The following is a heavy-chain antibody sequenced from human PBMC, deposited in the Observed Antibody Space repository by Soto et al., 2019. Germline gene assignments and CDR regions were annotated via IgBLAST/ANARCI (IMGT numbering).Heavy chain of an antibody. Sequence: SETLSLTCFVSGYFIGAGGYYWSWFLHPPGKGLEWIGSFYSSGSIIYNPSLRSRVSISGDMSTNQFSMSLTSVTAADTARYYCARMYSSGSGWFHPWGQGTLVTVSS. V-gene: IGHV4-39*01. D-gene: IGHD6-19*01. J-gene: IGHJ5*02. CDR3: ARMYSSGSGWFHP. CDR2: FYSSGSI. CDR1: GYFIGAGGYY.